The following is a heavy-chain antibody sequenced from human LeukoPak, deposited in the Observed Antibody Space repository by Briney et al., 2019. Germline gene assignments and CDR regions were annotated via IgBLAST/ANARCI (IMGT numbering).Heavy chain of an antibody. CDR1: GFTFSSYA. CDR2: ISGSGGST. Sequence: GGSLRLSCAASGFTFSSYAMSWVRQAPGKGLEWVLAISGSGGSTYYADSVKGRFTISRDNSKNTLYLQMNSLRAEDTAVYYCAKGQSAFGVVGYYWGQGTLVTVSS. V-gene: IGHV3-23*01. D-gene: IGHD3-3*01. CDR3: AKGQSAFGVVGYY. J-gene: IGHJ4*02.